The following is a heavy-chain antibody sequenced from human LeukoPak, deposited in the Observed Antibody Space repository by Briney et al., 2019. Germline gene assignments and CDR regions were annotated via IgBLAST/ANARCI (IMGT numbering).Heavy chain of an antibody. J-gene: IGHJ3*02. CDR1: GGSISSSDYY. CDR2: IYYSGST. CDR3: ARGGGDYGDYPAAFDI. Sequence: SETLSLTCTVSGGSISSSDYYWSWIRQPPGKGLEWIGYIYYSGSTYYNPSLKSRVTISVDTSKNQFSLKLSSVTAADTAVYYCARGGGDYGDYPAAFDIWGQGTMVTVSS. V-gene: IGHV4-30-4*08. D-gene: IGHD4-17*01.